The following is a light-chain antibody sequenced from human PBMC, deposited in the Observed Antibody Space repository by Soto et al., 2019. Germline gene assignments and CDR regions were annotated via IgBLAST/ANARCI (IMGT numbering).Light chain of an antibody. CDR3: QTWGADSVI. J-gene: IGLJ2*01. CDR1: SGHSSYA. CDR2: LNSDGSH. Sequence: QPVLTQSPSASASLGASVKLTCTLSSGHSSYAIAWHQQQPEKGPRFLMKLNSDGSHSKGDGISDRFSGSSSGAERYLTISSRQSEDEADYYCQTWGADSVIFGGGTKVTVL. V-gene: IGLV4-69*01.